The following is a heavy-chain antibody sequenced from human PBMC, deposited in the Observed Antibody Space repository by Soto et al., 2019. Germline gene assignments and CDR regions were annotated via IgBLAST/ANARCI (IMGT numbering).Heavy chain of an antibody. V-gene: IGHV3-23*01. Sequence: PGGSLRLSCAASGFTFSRCAISWVRHAPGKGLEWVSAISGSGGSTYYADSVKGRFTISRDNSKNTLYLQRNSLRAEETAVYYCAKDLELWCGNQNYRYYMACWGKGTPVPVAS. CDR1: GFTFSRCA. CDR3: AKDLELWCGNQNYRYYMAC. J-gene: IGHJ6*03. CDR2: ISGSGGST. D-gene: IGHD3-10*01.